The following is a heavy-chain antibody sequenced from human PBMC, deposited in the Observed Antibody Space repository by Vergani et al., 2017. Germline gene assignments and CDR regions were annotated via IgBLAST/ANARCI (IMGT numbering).Heavy chain of an antibody. CDR3: AGLAYVTTPYLQGGYDC. J-gene: IGHJ4*02. D-gene: IGHD2-15*01. CDR2: ISARYPST. CDR1: GFTFSACP. V-gene: IGHV3-23*01. Sequence: EVQLLQSGGGVIQPGGSVRLSCAASGFTFSACPMTWVRQAPGKGLEWVSAISARYPSTYYADSVKGRFTISRDNSKNMLYLQMNSLRAEDTAVYYCAGLAYVTTPYLQGGYDCWGQGTLVSVSS.